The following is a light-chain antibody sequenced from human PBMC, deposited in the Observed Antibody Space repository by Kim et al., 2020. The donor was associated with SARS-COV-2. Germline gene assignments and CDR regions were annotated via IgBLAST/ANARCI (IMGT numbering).Light chain of an antibody. CDR1: QGIRND. CDR2: SAS. J-gene: IGKJ2*01. Sequence: DIQMTQSPSSLSASVGDRVTITCRASQGIRNDVGWYQQKPGKAPKRLIYSASSLQSGVPSRFSGSGSGTEFTLTISCLQPEDFATYYCLQYSSYPHTFGQGTKLEI. V-gene: IGKV1-17*01. CDR3: LQYSSYPHT.